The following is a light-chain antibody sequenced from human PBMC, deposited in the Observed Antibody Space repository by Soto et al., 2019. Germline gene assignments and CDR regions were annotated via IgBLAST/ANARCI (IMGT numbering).Light chain of an antibody. CDR2: HTS. CDR3: QQYESSPRT. Sequence: ETVLTQSPGTLSLSPGERATLSCRASQSVGGSLAWYQQRPGQAPRLLVYHTSNRATDIPDRFSASGSGTDFTLTISRLEPEDFAVYYCQQYESSPRTFGQGTKVDIK. V-gene: IGKV3-20*01. CDR1: QSVGGS. J-gene: IGKJ1*01.